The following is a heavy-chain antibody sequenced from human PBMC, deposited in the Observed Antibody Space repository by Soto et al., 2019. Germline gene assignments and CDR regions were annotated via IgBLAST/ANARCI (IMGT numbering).Heavy chain of an antibody. J-gene: IGHJ6*02. D-gene: IGHD6-19*01. CDR2: INPNSGGT. Sequence: ASVKVSCKAAGYTFTGYYIHWVRQAPGQGLEWMGWINPNSGGTNYAQKFQGWVTMNGDTAISTAYMELSKLKYDDTAVYYCARAPHIAGPCTTLRVMAGMDVWGQGTTVTVSS. CDR1: GYTFTGYY. CDR3: ARAPHIAGPCTTLRVMAGMDV. V-gene: IGHV1-2*04.